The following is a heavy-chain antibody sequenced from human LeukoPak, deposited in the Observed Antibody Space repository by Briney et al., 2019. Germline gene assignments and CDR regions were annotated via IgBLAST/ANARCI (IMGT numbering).Heavy chain of an antibody. Sequence: SGGSLRLSCAASGFSFSSYWMSWVRQAPGKGLEWIGEINHSGSTNYNPSLKSRVTISVDTSKNQFSLKLSSVTAADTAVYYCARAYPHRYSSFGNWGQGTLVTVSS. V-gene: IGHV4-34*01. J-gene: IGHJ4*02. CDR3: ARAYPHRYSSFGN. CDR1: GFSFSSYW. D-gene: IGHD6-13*01. CDR2: INHSGST.